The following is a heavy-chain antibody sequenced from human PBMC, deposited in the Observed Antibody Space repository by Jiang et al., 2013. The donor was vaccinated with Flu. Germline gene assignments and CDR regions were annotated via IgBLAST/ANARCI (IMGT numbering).Heavy chain of an antibody. Sequence: GSGLVKPSETLSLTCTVSGYSISSGYYWGWIRQPPGKGLEWIGSIYHSGSTYYNPSLKSRVTISVDTSKNQFSLKLSSVTAADTAVYYCARDPDYGDYPSWYFDLWGRGTLVTVSS. V-gene: IGHV4-38-2*02. CDR3: ARDPDYGDYPSWYFDL. CDR1: GYSISSGYY. J-gene: IGHJ2*01. CDR2: IYHSGST. D-gene: IGHD4-17*01.